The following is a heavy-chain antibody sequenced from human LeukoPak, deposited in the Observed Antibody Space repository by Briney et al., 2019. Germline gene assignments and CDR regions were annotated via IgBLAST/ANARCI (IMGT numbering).Heavy chain of an antibody. J-gene: IGHJ4*02. CDR3: ARDRLDYDFWSGPL. CDR2: IYYSGST. CDR1: GGSISSGGYY. V-gene: IGHV4-31*03. D-gene: IGHD3-3*01. Sequence: SETLSLTCTVSGGSISSGGYYWSWIRQHPGKGLEWIGYIYYSGSTYYNPSLKSRVIISVDTSKNQFSLKLSSVTAADTAVYYCARDRLDYDFWSGPLWGQGTLVTVSS.